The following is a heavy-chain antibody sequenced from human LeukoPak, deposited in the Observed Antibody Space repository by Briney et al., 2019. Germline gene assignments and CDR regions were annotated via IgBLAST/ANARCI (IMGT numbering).Heavy chain of an antibody. CDR3: ATCARNFYCYRFDY. CDR2: IIPIFGTA. D-gene: IGHD2-2*02. J-gene: IGHJ4*02. Sequence: ASVKVSCKASGGIFSSYAISWVRQAPGQGLEWMGGIIPIFGTANYAQKFQGRVTITADESTGTAYMELSSLRSEDTAVYYCATCARNFYCYRFDYWGQGTLVTVSS. V-gene: IGHV1-69*01. CDR1: GGIFSSYA.